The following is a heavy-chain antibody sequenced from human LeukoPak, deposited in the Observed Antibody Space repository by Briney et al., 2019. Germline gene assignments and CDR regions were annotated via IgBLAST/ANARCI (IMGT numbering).Heavy chain of an antibody. CDR3: AKPNMGGSALRDFAC. Sequence: SETLSLTCTVSGASISSSNYYWGWIRQPPGKGLEWIASIYYSGSTSYSPSLKSRVTISVDTSKNQFSLKVSSVTAADTAVYSCAKPNMGGSALRDFACGGKGTLVTVS. CDR2: IYYSGST. J-gene: IGHJ4*02. CDR1: GASISSSNYY. D-gene: IGHD1-26*01. V-gene: IGHV4-39*01.